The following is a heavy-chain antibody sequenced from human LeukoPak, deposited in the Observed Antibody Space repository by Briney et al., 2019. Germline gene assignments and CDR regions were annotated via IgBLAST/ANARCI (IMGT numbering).Heavy chain of an antibody. J-gene: IGHJ4*02. CDR2: INSDGSST. D-gene: IGHD6-13*01. CDR3: AIVGSSWGNFDY. Sequence: PGGSLRLSCAASGFTFSSYWMHWVRQAPGKGLVWVSRINSDGSSTSYADSVKGRFTISRDNAKNTLYLQMNSLRAEDTAVYYCAIVGSSWGNFDYWGQGTLVTVSS. CDR1: GFTFSSYW. V-gene: IGHV3-74*01.